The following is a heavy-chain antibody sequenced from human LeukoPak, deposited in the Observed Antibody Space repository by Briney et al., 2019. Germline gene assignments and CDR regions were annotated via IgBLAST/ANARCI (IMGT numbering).Heavy chain of an antibody. V-gene: IGHV1-69*04. J-gene: IGHJ4*02. CDR1: GGTFSNYA. D-gene: IGHD3-10*01. CDR2: IIPILGTA. CDR3: ARSVRAAGYYYGSGSLDY. Sequence: ASVKVSCKASGGTFSNYAISWVRQAPGQGLEWMGRIIPILGTANYAHSFQGRVTITADTSTSTAYMELSSLRSEDTAVYYCARSVRAAGYYYGSGSLDYWGQGTLVTVSS.